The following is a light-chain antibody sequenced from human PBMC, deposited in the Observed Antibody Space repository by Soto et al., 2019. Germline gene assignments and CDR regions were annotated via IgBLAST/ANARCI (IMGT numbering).Light chain of an antibody. CDR1: QSVLYSSNNKNF. Sequence: DFVMTQSPDSLAVSLGERATINGKSSQSVLYSSNNKNFLAWYQQKPGQPPKLVIYWASTRESGVPDRFSGSGSGTDFTLTISSLQAEDVAIYYCQQYYSTPWTFGQGTKVEI. J-gene: IGKJ1*01. V-gene: IGKV4-1*01. CDR3: QQYYSTPWT. CDR2: WAS.